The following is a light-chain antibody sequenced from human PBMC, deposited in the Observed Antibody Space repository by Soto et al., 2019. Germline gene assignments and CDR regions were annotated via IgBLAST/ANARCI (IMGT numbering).Light chain of an antibody. CDR2: GAS. Sequence: EIVMTQSPATLSVSQGERATLSCRASQSASRNLAWYQQKPGQAPRLLIYGASTRSTGIPATFSGSGSGTEFTLTISSLQSEDFAVYYRQQYNKWPLAFGGGNKVYIK. CDR1: QSASRN. V-gene: IGKV3-15*01. J-gene: IGKJ4*01. CDR3: QQYNKWPLA.